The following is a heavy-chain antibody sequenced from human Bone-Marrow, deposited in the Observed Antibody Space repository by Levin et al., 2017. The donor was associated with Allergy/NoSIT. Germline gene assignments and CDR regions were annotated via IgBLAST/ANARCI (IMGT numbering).Heavy chain of an antibody. CDR3: VARNTAWPQ. CDR2: IYSGGST. V-gene: IGHV3-53*01. Sequence: GGSLRLSCAVSGFTVSNNYMSWVRQAPGKGLECVSIIYSGGSTYYADSVKGRFTISRDNSKNTLYLQMNSLRAEDTAVYYCVARNTAWPQWGQGTLVTVSS. D-gene: IGHD5-18*01. CDR1: GFTVSNNY. J-gene: IGHJ4*02.